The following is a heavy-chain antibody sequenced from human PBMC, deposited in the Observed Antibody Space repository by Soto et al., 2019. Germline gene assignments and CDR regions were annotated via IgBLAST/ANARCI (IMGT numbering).Heavy chain of an antibody. V-gene: IGHV3-23*01. J-gene: IGHJ5*02. CDR1: GFTFSSYA. CDR2: ISGSGGST. CDR3: ANVPLGYGVDNWFDP. D-gene: IGHD5-12*01. Sequence: EVQLLESGGGLVQPGGSLRLSCAASGFTFSSYAMSWVRQAPGKGLEWVSAISGSGGSTYSADSVKGRFTISSVNSKNTLDLQMNSLRAEDTAVYYCANVPLGYGVDNWFDPWGQGTLVTVSA.